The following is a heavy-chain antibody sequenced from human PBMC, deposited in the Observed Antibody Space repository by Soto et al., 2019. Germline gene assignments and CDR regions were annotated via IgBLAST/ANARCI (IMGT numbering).Heavy chain of an antibody. CDR3: ARERIEAAGTFDY. CDR1: GFIVSTDY. J-gene: IGHJ4*02. V-gene: IGHV3-66*01. D-gene: IGHD6-13*01. Sequence: EVQLVESGGGLVQPGGSLRLSCAAAGFIVSTDYMSWVRQAPGKGLEWVSGINSGGTTYYADSVKGRFTISRDNSKNTLYLQMNSLTGDDTAVYYCARERIEAAGTFDYWGQGTRVTVSS. CDR2: INSGGTT.